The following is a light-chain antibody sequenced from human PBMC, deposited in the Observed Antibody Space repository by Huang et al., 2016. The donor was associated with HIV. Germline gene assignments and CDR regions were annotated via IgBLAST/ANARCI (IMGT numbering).Light chain of an antibody. V-gene: IGKV3-20*01. Sequence: EIVLTQSPGTLSLSPGERATLSCRVSESISSTYLAWYQQKPGQAPRLLIYGASSRATGIPDRFSGSGSGTDFTLTITRLGPEDFAVYYCQQYGTSPRTFGQWTKVEIK. CDR1: ESISSTY. J-gene: IGKJ1*01. CDR2: GAS. CDR3: QQYGTSPRT.